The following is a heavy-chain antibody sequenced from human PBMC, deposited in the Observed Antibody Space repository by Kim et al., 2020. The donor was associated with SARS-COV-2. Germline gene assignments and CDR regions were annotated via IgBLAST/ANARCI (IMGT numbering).Heavy chain of an antibody. CDR2: IYYSGST. D-gene: IGHD2-15*01. Sequence: SETLSLTCTVSGGSISSSSYYWGWIRQPPGKGLEWIGSIYYSGSTYYNPSLKSRVTISVDTSKNQFSLKLSSVTAADTAVYYCAREVVAATNYYYYYGMDVWGQGTTVTVPS. CDR3: AREVVAATNYYYYYGMDV. CDR1: GGSISSSSYY. J-gene: IGHJ6*02. V-gene: IGHV4-39*07.